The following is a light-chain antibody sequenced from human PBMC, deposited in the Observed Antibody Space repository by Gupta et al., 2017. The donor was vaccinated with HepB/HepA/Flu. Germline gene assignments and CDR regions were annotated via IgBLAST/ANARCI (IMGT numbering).Light chain of an antibody. CDR2: YDS. CDR1: KIGSKN. J-gene: IGLJ2*01. Sequence: SYVLTQSPSLSVAPGKTARITCEGNKIGSKNVHWYQQRPGQAPVLVIFYDSDRPSGVAERFSGSNSGNTATLTISRVEAGDEADYYCQGWDSNSDNVIFGGGTKVTVL. V-gene: IGLV3-21*04. CDR3: QGWDSNSDNVI.